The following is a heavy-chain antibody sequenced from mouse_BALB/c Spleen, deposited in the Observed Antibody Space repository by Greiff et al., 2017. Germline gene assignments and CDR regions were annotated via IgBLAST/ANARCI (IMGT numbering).Heavy chain of an antibody. CDR3: ARDYGSSYGFDY. V-gene: IGHV1-67*01. D-gene: IGHD1-1*01. Sequence: VQLQQSGPELVRPGVSVKISCKGSGYTFTDYAMHWVKQSHAKSLEWIGVISTYYGNTNYNQKFKGKATMTVDKSSSTAYMELARLTSEDSAIYYCARDYGSSYGFDYWGQGTTLTVSS. CDR1: GYTFTDYA. J-gene: IGHJ2*01. CDR2: ISTYYGNT.